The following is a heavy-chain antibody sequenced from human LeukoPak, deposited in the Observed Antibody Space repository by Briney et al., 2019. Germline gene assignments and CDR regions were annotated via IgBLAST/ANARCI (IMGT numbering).Heavy chain of an antibody. Sequence: PGGSLRLSCAASGFTFSSYSMNWVRQAPGKGLEWVSSISSSCSYIYYADSVKGRFTISRDNAKNSLYLQMNSLRAEDTAVYYCARDSSYCSGGSCYSVWYFDLWGRGTLVTVSS. D-gene: IGHD2-15*01. CDR1: GFTFSSYS. V-gene: IGHV3-21*01. J-gene: IGHJ2*01. CDR3: ARDSSYCSGGSCYSVWYFDL. CDR2: ISSSCSYI.